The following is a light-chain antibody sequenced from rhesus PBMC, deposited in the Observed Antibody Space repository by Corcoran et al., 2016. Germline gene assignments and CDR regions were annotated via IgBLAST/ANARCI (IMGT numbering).Light chain of an antibody. Sequence: DIQMTQSPSSLSASVGDTVTITCRASQGISSWLAWYLQKPGKAPKLLIYTTDSLQSGVPSRFSGSGSGTDFTLTFSSLQSDNFATYYFQQYSSRPYSFGQGSKVDIE. V-gene: IGKV1-22*01. CDR3: QQYSSRPYS. J-gene: IGKJ2*01. CDR1: QGISSW. CDR2: TTD.